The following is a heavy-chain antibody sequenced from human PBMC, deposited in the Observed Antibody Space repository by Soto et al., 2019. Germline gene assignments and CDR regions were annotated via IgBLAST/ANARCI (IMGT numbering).Heavy chain of an antibody. Sequence: SETLSLTCTVSGGSISSYYWSWIRQPPGKGLEWIGYIYYSGSTNYNPSLKSRVTISVDTSKNQFSLKLSSVTAADTAVYYCARSSYYYDSSGYYTNCFDPWGQGTLVTVSS. J-gene: IGHJ5*02. CDR3: ARSSYYYDSSGYYTNCFDP. CDR1: GGSISSYY. CDR2: IYYSGST. V-gene: IGHV4-59*01. D-gene: IGHD3-22*01.